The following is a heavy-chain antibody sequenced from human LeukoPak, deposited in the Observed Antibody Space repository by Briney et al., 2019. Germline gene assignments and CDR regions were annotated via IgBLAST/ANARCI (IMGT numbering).Heavy chain of an antibody. J-gene: IGHJ4*02. V-gene: IGHV4-59*01. CDR1: GGSISTYY. CDR3: ARSFSPNYYDLLDY. CDR2: IYYSGST. Sequence: SETLSLTCTVAGGSISTYYWSWIRQPPGNGLGWIGYIYYSGSTNYNPSLKSRVTISLDTSKNQFSLKLNSVTAADTAMYYCARSFSPNYYDLLDYWGQGTLVTVSS. D-gene: IGHD3-22*01.